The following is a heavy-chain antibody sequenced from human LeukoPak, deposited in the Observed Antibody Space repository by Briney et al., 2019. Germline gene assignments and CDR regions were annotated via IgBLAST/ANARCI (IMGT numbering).Heavy chain of an antibody. J-gene: IGHJ4*02. Sequence: GASVKVSCKASGYTFTSYYMHWVRHPPGQGLEWMGIINPSGGSTSSAQKFQGRVTMTSDTSTSTVYMELSSLRSKDTAVYYCARSYSYGWRPFFDYWGQGTLVTVSS. CDR1: GYTFTSYY. CDR3: ARSYSYGWRPFFDY. V-gene: IGHV1-46*01. D-gene: IGHD5-18*01. CDR2: INPSGGST.